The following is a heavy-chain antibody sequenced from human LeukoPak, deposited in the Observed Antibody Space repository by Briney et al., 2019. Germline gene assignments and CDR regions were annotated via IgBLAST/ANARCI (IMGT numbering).Heavy chain of an antibody. CDR3: ASHSGGYAY. D-gene: IGHD5-12*01. CDR1: GGSISSYY. V-gene: IGHV4-59*12. Sequence: SETLSLTCTVSGGSISSYYWSWIRQPPGKGLEWIGYIYDSGSTYYNPSLKSRVTISVDASKNEFSLKLSSVTAADTAVYYCASHSGGYAYWGQGTLVTVSS. CDR2: IYDSGST. J-gene: IGHJ4*02.